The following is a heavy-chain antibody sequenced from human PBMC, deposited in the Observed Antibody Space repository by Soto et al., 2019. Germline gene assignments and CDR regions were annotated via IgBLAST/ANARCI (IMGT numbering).Heavy chain of an antibody. CDR1: GFTFSSYE. J-gene: IGHJ6*02. V-gene: IGHV3-48*03. CDR3: ATAGLTGTV. CDR2: ISVSGTMR. D-gene: IGHD3-9*01. Sequence: PGGSLRLSCAPSGFTFSSYEMNWVRQAPGKGLEWVSYISVSGTMRFYADAVKGRFTISRDNTKKILYLQMNSLRAEDTALYYCATAGLTGTVWGQGXTVTVYS.